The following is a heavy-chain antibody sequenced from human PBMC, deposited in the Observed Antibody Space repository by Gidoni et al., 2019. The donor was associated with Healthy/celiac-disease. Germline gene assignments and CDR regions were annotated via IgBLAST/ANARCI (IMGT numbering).Heavy chain of an antibody. D-gene: IGHD5-18*01. CDR3: ARGRILIFDY. J-gene: IGHJ4*02. CDR1: GGSISSYY. Sequence: QVQLQESGPGLVKPSETLSLTCTVSGGSISSYYWSWIRQPPGKGLEWIGYIYYSGSTNYNPSLKSRVTISVDTSKNQFSLKLSSVTAADTAVYYCARGRILIFDYWGQGTLVTVSS. V-gene: IGHV4-59*01. CDR2: IYYSGST.